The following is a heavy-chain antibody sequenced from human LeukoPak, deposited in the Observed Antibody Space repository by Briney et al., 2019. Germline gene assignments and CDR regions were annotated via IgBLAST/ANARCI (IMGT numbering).Heavy chain of an antibody. CDR1: GFTFNNYG. J-gene: IGHJ4*02. Sequence: GGSLRLSCAASGFTFNNYGMTWFRQAPGKGLEWVSTINNRGQNTHYADSVKGRFTISRDNSKNTLYLQMNSLRAEDTAVYYCARNHFPGYCSSTSCYSRFDYWGQGTLVTVSS. CDR3: ARNHFPGYCSSTSCYSRFDY. V-gene: IGHV3-23*01. CDR2: INNRGQNT. D-gene: IGHD2-2*02.